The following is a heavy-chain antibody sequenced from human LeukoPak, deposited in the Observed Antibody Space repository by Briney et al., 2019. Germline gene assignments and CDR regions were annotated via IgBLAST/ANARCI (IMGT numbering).Heavy chain of an antibody. CDR2: IGSHGNTK. D-gene: IGHD2-21*02. Sequence: GRSLRLSCAASGFTFRTYATHWVRQAPGRGLEWVAVIGSHGNTKYYLESVKGRFTISRDNSKDTLYLQMNSLRSEDTALYFCARDRLNRASCGGNCYSAVFDYWGQATLVTVSA. V-gene: IGHV3-30*01. CDR1: GFTFRTYA. CDR3: ARDRLNRASCGGNCYSAVFDY. J-gene: IGHJ4*02.